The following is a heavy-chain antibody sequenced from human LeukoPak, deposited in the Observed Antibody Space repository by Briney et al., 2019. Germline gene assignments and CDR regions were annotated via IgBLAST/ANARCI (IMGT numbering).Heavy chain of an antibody. Sequence: GGSLRLSCAASGFTFSSYGMHWVRQAPGKGLEWVAVIWYDGSNKYYADSVKGRFTISRDNSKNTLYLQMNSLRAEDTAVYYCARERGFGSSTRLDYWGPGTLVTVSS. J-gene: IGHJ4*02. CDR2: IWYDGSNK. D-gene: IGHD2-2*01. V-gene: IGHV3-33*01. CDR3: ARERGFGSSTRLDY. CDR1: GFTFSSYG.